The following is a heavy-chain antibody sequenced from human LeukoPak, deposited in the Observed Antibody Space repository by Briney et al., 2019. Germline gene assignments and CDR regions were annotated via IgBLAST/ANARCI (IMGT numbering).Heavy chain of an antibody. CDR3: ARASWVSSADAVR. Sequence: GGSLRLSCAASGLSFTSFAMSWVRQAPARGPEWVSSLRGDGETFYADSVRGRFTLSRDDSRNTVYLQLNNLRVEDTAIYYCARASWVSSADAVRWGQGTMVTVSS. V-gene: IGHV3-23*01. CDR2: LRGDGET. CDR1: GLSFTSFA. D-gene: IGHD3-16*01. J-gene: IGHJ3*01.